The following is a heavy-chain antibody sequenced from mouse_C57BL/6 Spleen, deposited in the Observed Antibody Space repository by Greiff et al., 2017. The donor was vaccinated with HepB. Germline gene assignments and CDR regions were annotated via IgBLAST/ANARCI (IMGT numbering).Heavy chain of an antibody. CDR1: GYTFTSYW. V-gene: IGHV1-7*01. J-gene: IGHJ2*01. CDR2: INPSSGYT. CDR3: ARVITTVVAPFDY. Sequence: VQLQQSGAELAKPGASVKLSCKASGYTFTSYWMHWVKQRPGQGLEWIGYINPSSGYTKYNQKFKDKATLTADKSSSTAYMQLSSLPYEDSAVYYCARVITTVVAPFDYWGQGTTLTVSS. D-gene: IGHD1-1*01.